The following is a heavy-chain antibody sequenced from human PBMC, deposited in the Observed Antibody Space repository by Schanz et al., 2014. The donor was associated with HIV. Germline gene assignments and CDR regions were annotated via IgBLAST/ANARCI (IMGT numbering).Heavy chain of an antibody. D-gene: IGHD3-22*01. Sequence: VQLLESGGGVVQPGRSLILSCAASRFSFRGYGMHWVRQTPGKGLEWVAVISYDGSNKYYVDSVKGRFTISRDNSKNTLYMQMNSLRVEDTAVYYCAKDMRNYYEWGDWFDPWGQGTLVTVSS. J-gene: IGHJ5*02. CDR2: ISYDGSNK. CDR3: AKDMRNYYEWGDWFDP. V-gene: IGHV3-30*18. CDR1: RFSFRGYG.